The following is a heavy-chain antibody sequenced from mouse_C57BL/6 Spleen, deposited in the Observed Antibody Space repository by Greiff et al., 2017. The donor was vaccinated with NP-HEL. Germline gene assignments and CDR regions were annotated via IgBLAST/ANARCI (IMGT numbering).Heavy chain of an antibody. CDR2: IDPSDSYT. J-gene: IGHJ2*01. V-gene: IGHV1-69*01. CDR1: GYTFTSYW. CDR3: ARSRNPYYFDY. D-gene: IGHD2-1*01. Sequence: VQLQQPGAELVMPGASVKLSCKASGYTFTSYWMHWVKQRPGQGLEWIGEIDPSDSYTNYNQKFKGKSTLTVDKSSSTAYMQLSSLTSEDSAVYYCARSRNPYYFDYWGQGTTLTVSS.